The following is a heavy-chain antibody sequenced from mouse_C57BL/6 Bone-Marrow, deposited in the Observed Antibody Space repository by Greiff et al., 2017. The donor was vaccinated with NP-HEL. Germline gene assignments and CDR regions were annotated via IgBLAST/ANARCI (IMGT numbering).Heavy chain of an antibody. Sequence: VQLQQSGPELVKPGASVKMSCKASGYTFTDYNMHWVKQSHGKSLEWIGYINPNNGGTSYNQKFKGKATLTVNKSSSTAYMELRSLTSEDSAVYYCARIRNYPYYFDYWGQGTTRTVSS. CDR2: INPNNGGT. CDR3: ARIRNYPYYFDY. CDR1: GYTFTDYN. J-gene: IGHJ2*01. D-gene: IGHD2-1*01. V-gene: IGHV1-22*01.